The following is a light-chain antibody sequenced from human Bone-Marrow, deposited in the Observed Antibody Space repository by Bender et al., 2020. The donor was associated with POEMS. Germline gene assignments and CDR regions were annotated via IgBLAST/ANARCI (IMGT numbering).Light chain of an antibody. V-gene: IGLV3-1*01. CDR2: QDS. Sequence: SYELTQAPSVSVSPGQTARISCFGDDLETKFVCWYQQKSGQSPVVVIYQDSQRPSGIPERFSGSNSGDTATLTISGTQAMDEADYYCQAWDTSTVVFGGGTKLTVL. CDR1: DLETKF. J-gene: IGLJ2*01. CDR3: QAWDTSTVV.